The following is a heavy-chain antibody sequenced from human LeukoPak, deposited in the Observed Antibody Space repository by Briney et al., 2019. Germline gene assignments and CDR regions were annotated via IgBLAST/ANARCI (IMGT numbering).Heavy chain of an antibody. J-gene: IGHJ4*02. CDR2: INHSGST. V-gene: IGHV4-34*01. CDR3: ARAPFAIAARAGFDY. Sequence: ETLSLTCAVYGGSFSGYYWSWIRQPPGKGLEWIGEINHSGSTNYNPSLKSRVTISVDTSKNQFSLKLSSVTAADTAVYYCARAPFAIAARAGFDYWGQGTLVTVSS. D-gene: IGHD6-6*01. CDR1: GGSFSGYY.